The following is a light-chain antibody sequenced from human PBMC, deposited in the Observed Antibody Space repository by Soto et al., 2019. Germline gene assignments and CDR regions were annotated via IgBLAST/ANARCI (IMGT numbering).Light chain of an antibody. CDR3: SSSTTSSALDV. V-gene: IGLV2-14*01. Sequence: QSPLTQPASVSGSPGQSSTISCTGTSRDVGGFNYVSWYQQHPGKAPKLMIYEVTNRPSGVSNRFSGSKSGNTASLIISGVQVEDEADYYCSSSTTSSALDVFGTGTKVTVL. CDR2: EVT. CDR1: SRDVGGFNY. J-gene: IGLJ1*01.